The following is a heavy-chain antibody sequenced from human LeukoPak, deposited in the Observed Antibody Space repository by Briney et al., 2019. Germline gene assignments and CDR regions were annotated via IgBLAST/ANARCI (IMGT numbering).Heavy chain of an antibody. V-gene: IGHV3-21*01. CDR1: GFTFSSYS. CDR3: ANDFWSGYHFDY. D-gene: IGHD3-3*01. CDR2: ISSSSSYI. J-gene: IGHJ4*02. Sequence: GGSLRLSCVASGFTFSSYSMNWVRQAPGKGLEWVSSISSSSSYIYYADSVKGRFTISRDNAKNSLYLQMNSLRAEDTAVYYCANDFWSGYHFDYWGQGTLVTVSS.